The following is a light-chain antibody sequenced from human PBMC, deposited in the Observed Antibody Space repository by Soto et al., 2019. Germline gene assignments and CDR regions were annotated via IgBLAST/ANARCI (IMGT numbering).Light chain of an antibody. CDR2: EVS. CDR3: CSYAGSNNLV. V-gene: IGLV2-8*01. CDR1: SSDVGSYNY. J-gene: IGLJ2*01. Sequence: QSVLTQPPSASGSPGQSVTISCTGTSSDVGSYNYVSWYQQYPGKAPKLMIYEVSKRPSGVPDRFSGSKSGNTASLTVSGLQTEDEADYYCCSYAGSNNLVFGGGTQLTVL.